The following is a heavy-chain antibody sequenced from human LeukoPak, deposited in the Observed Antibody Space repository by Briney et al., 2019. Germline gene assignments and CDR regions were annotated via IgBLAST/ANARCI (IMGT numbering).Heavy chain of an antibody. CDR3: ADAPPGGPFDY. CDR1: GYSFTDNY. J-gene: IGHJ4*02. D-gene: IGHD1-14*01. Sequence: ASVKVSCTASGYSFTDNYIHWVRQAPGQGLEWMGWISPKSGDTNYAQKFQGRVTMTRDTPISTAYMEVSSLRSDDTAVYYCADAPPGGPFDYWGQGTLVTVSS. V-gene: IGHV1-2*02. CDR2: ISPKSGDT.